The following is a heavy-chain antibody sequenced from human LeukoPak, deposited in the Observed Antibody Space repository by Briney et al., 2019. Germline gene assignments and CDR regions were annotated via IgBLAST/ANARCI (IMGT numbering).Heavy chain of an antibody. D-gene: IGHD6-13*01. J-gene: IGHJ4*02. V-gene: IGHV4-34*01. CDR3: ARGRAGYSSSWYAVVY. CDR1: GGSFSGYY. Sequence: SETLSLTCAVYGGSFSGYYWSWIRQPPGKGLEWIGEINNSGSTNYNPSLKSRVTISVDTSKNQFSLKLSSVTAADTAVYYCARGRAGYSSSWYAVVYWGQGTLVTVSS. CDR2: INNSGST.